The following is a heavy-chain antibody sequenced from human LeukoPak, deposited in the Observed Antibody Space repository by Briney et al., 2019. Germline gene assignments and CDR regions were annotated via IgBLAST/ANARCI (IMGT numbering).Heavy chain of an antibody. CDR3: AKDGYGYSTSYFDY. D-gene: IGHD3-16*01. Sequence: GGSLRLSCAASGFTFSSYGMHWVRQAPGKGLEWVAVISYDGSNKYYADSVKGRFTISRDNSKNTLYLQMNSLRAEDTAVYYCAKDGYGYSTSYFDYWGQGTLVTVSS. V-gene: IGHV3-30*18. CDR1: GFTFSSYG. CDR2: ISYDGSNK. J-gene: IGHJ4*02.